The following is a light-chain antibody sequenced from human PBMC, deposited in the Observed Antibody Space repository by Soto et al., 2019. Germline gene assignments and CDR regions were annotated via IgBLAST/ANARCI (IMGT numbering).Light chain of an antibody. CDR1: QSVSSY. V-gene: IGKV3-11*01. J-gene: IGKJ3*01. CDR3: QQRSSWPPALFP. CDR2: DAS. Sequence: EIVLTQSPATLSLSPGERATLSCRASQSVSSYLAWYQQKPGQAPRLLIYDASNRATGIPARFSGSGSGTDFTLTISRLEPEDFAVYYCQQRSSWPPALFPFGPGTKVDIK.